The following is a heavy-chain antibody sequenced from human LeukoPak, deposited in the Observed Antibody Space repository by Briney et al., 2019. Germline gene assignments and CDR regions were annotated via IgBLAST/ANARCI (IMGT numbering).Heavy chain of an antibody. CDR2: INAGNGNT. V-gene: IGHV1-3*01. CDR1: EYTFTDNA. Sequence: GASVKVSCKASEYTFTDNAINWVRQAPGQRLEWMGWINAGNGNTKYSQKFQGRVTITRDTSASTAYMELSSLTSEDTAVYYCARGRWSATTATYYLDFWGQGTLVTVSS. CDR3: ARGRWSATTATYYLDF. J-gene: IGHJ4*02. D-gene: IGHD5-24*01.